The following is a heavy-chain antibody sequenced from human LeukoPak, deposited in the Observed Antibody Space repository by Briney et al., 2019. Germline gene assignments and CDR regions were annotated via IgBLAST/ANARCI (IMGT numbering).Heavy chain of an antibody. J-gene: IGHJ6*03. Sequence: PGGSLRLSCAASGFTVSSNYMSWVRQAPGKGLEWVSVIYSGGSTYYAESVKGRFSISRDNSKNTLYLQMNSLRAEDTAVYYCAREVAYYYMDVWGKGTTVTVS. D-gene: IGHD2-15*01. CDR3: AREVAYYYMDV. CDR2: IYSGGST. CDR1: GFTVSSNY. V-gene: IGHV3-66*02.